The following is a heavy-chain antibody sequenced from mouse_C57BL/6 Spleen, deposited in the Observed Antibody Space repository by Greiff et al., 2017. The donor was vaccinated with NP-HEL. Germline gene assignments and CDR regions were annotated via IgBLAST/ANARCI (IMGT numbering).Heavy chain of an antibody. CDR2: IDPSDSYT. D-gene: IGHD2-1*01. J-gene: IGHJ4*01. CDR1: GYTFTSYW. V-gene: IGHV1-50*01. Sequence: QVQLQQSGAELVKPGASVKLSCKASGYTFTSYWMQWVKQRPGQGLEWIGEIDPSDSYTNYNQKFKGKATLTVDTSSSTAYMQLSSLTSEDSAVYYCARWRGNYAYAMDYWGQGTSVTVSS. CDR3: ARWRGNYAYAMDY.